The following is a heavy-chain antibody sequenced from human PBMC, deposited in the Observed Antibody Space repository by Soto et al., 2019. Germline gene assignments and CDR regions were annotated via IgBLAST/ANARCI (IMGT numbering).Heavy chain of an antibody. J-gene: IGHJ4*02. CDR1: GFPLRSYA. Sequence: PGGSLRLSCAASGFPLRSYAMSWFRQAPGKGLEWVSFISGSGDATYYTDSVKGRFTISRDNSKNTLFLQMNSLRAEDTAVYYCAKGSGHNYVNYFDCWGQGTLVTVSS. V-gene: IGHV3-23*01. CDR2: ISGSGDAT. D-gene: IGHD5-18*01. CDR3: AKGSGHNYVNYFDC.